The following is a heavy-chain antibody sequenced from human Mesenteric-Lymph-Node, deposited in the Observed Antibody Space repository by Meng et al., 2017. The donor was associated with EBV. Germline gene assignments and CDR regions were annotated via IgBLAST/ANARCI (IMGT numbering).Heavy chain of an antibody. CDR1: GYTFTSYA. V-gene: IGHV1-3*01. J-gene: IGHJ4*02. Sequence: QVQVVQSGAEVKKTGASVKVSCKASGYTFTSYAMHWVRQAPGKRLEWMGWINAGNGNTKYSQKFQGRVTITRDTSASTAYMELSSLRSEDTAVYYCARGIAVAGRTDYWGQGTLVTVSS. CDR2: INAGNGNT. CDR3: ARGIAVAGRTDY. D-gene: IGHD6-19*01.